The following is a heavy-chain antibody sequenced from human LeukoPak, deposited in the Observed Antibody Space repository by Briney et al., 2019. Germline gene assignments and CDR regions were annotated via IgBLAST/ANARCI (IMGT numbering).Heavy chain of an antibody. CDR1: GFTFSSYA. CDR2: ISGSGGST. D-gene: IGHD3-22*01. Sequence: PGGSLRLSCAASGFTFSSYAMSWVRQAPGKGLEWVSAISGSGGSTYYADSVKGRFTISRDNAKNSLYLQMNSLRAEDTAVYYCARVINYYETDVDYWGQGTLVTVSS. J-gene: IGHJ4*02. V-gene: IGHV3-23*01. CDR3: ARVINYYETDVDY.